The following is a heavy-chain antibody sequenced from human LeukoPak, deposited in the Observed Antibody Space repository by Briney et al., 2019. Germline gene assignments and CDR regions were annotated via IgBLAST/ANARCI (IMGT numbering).Heavy chain of an antibody. Sequence: GSLRLSCATSGFTFTTFWMHWVRQAPGKGLEWIGEINHLGNNKKSPSLKGRVTLSVDTSKNQFSLKLTSVTAADTAVYYCARGSPKLDSWGQGTPVTVSS. CDR3: ARGSPKLDS. J-gene: IGHJ5*01. CDR2: INHLGNN. CDR1: GFTFTTFW. V-gene: IGHV4-34*01.